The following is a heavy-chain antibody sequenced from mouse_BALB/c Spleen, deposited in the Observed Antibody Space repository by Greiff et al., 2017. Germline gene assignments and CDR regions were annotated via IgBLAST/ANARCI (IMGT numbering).Heavy chain of an antibody. CDR1: GFTFSSFG. D-gene: IGHD1-1*01. J-gene: IGHJ4*01. CDR3: AREVLRYYAMDY. V-gene: IGHV5-17*02. CDR2: ISSGSSTI. Sequence: EVQGVESGGGLVQPGGSRKLSCAASGFTFSSFGMHWVRQAPEKGLEWVAYISSGSSTIYYADTVKGRFTISRDNPKNTLFLQMTSLRSEDTAMYYCAREVLRYYAMDYWGQGTSVTVSS.